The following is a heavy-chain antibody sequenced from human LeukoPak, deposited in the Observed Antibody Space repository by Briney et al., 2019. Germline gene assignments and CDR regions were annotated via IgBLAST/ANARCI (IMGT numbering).Heavy chain of an antibody. CDR1: GFIFSSYA. Sequence: GGSLRLSCAASGFIFSSYAMSWVRQAPGKGLEWVANIKQDGSEKYYVDSVKGRFTISRDNAKNSLYLQMNSLRVEDTALYYCVSGDYGNYWGQGTLVTVSS. D-gene: IGHD4-17*01. V-gene: IGHV3-7*01. J-gene: IGHJ4*02. CDR2: IKQDGSEK. CDR3: VSGDYGNY.